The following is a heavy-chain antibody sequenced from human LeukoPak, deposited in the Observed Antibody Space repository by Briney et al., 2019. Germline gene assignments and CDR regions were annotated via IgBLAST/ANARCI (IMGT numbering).Heavy chain of an antibody. CDR1: GYTFTSYA. Sequence: ASVKVSCKASGYTFTSYAMHWVRQAPGQRLEWMGWINAGNGNTKYSQKFPGRVTITRDTSASTAYMELSSLRSEDTAVYYCARNVGSLWFGELFDYWGQGTLVTVSS. CDR3: ARNVGSLWFGELFDY. CDR2: INAGNGNT. V-gene: IGHV1-3*01. D-gene: IGHD3-10*01. J-gene: IGHJ4*02.